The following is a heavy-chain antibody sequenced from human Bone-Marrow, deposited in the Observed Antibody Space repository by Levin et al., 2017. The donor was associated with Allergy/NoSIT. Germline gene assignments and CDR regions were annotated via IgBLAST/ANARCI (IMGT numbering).Heavy chain of an antibody. V-gene: IGHV4-59*01. Sequence: SETLSLTCTVSGGSINSYYWSWIRQPPGKGLEWIGYISYSGSTNYNPSLKSRVTISVETSKNQFSLKLSSVTAADTAVYYCARNYDFWSGYSVGAFDIWGQGTMVTVSS. CDR2: ISYSGST. CDR3: ARNYDFWSGYSVGAFDI. CDR1: GGSINSYY. D-gene: IGHD3-3*01. J-gene: IGHJ3*02.